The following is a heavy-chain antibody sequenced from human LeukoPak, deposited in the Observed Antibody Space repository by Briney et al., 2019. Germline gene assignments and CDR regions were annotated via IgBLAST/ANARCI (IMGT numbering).Heavy chain of an antibody. CDR1: GGSISSYY. J-gene: IGHJ3*02. CDR3: ARGGAWYYYDSSGYYDAFDI. V-gene: IGHV4-59*01. D-gene: IGHD3-22*01. Sequence: NPSETLSLTCTVSGGSISSYYWSWIRQPPGKGLEWIGYIYYSGSTNYNPSLKSRVTISVDTSKNQFSLKLSSVTAADTAAYYCARGGAWYYYDSSGYYDAFDIWGQGTMVTVSS. CDR2: IYYSGST.